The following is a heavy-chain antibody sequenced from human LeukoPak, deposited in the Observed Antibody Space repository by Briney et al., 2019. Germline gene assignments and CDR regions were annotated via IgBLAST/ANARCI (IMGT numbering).Heavy chain of an antibody. CDR3: ASRIGVRELYYYYGMDV. J-gene: IGHJ6*02. CDR1: GYTFTSYD. Sequence: GASVKVSCKASGYTFTSYDINWVRQATGQGLEWMVWMNPNSGNTGYAQKFQGRVTMTRNTSISTAYMELSSLRSEDTAVYYCASRIGVRELYYYYGMDVWGQGTTVTVSS. CDR2: MNPNSGNT. D-gene: IGHD1-26*01. V-gene: IGHV1-8*01.